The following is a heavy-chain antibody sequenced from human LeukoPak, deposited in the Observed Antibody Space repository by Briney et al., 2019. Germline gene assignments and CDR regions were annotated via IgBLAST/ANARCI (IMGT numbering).Heavy chain of an antibody. CDR1: GGSISSYY. D-gene: IGHD3-3*01. Sequence: SETLSLTCSVSGGSISSYYWSSIRQHPGKGLEYIGYIPYSGSTNYNPSLKSRVTISVDTSKNQFSLKLSSVTAADTAVYYCARTNGYDFWSGYLNWFDPWGQGTLVTVSS. CDR3: ARTNGYDFWSGYLNWFDP. J-gene: IGHJ5*02. CDR2: IPYSGST. V-gene: IGHV4-59*01.